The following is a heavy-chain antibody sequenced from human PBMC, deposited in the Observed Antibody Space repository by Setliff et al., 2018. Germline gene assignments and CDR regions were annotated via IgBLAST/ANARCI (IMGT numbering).Heavy chain of an antibody. V-gene: IGHV4-61*09. CDR1: GDSISSRTYY. CDR2: IYTTWST. CDR3: ARMTGFAYMDV. J-gene: IGHJ6*03. Sequence: PSETLSLTCTVSGDSISSRTYYWSWIRQPAGKGLEWIGHIYTTWSTNYNPSLKSRVTISLDTSKSQFFLKLNSVTAADTGVYYCARMTGFAYMDVWGKGTPVTVSS.